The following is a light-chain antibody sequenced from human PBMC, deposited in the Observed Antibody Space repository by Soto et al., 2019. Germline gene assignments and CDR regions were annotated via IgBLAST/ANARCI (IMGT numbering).Light chain of an antibody. Sequence: SFSASTGDRVTITCRASQGISSYLAWYQQKPGKAPKLLIYAASTLQSGVPSRFSGSRSGTDFTLTISCLQSEDFATYYCQQYYSYPSFGQGTKVDIK. V-gene: IGKV1-8*01. J-gene: IGKJ1*01. CDR1: QGISSY. CDR3: QQYYSYPS. CDR2: AAS.